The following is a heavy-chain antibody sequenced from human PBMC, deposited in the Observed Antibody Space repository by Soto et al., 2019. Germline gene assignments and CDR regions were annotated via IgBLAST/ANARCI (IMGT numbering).Heavy chain of an antibody. V-gene: IGHV1-18*01. CDR1: GYTFTSYG. CDR3: ARYCTNGICYGAIIDY. J-gene: IGHJ4*02. Sequence: ASVKVSCKASGYTFTSYGINWVRQAPGQGLEWMGWISAYNGDTNYAQKFQGRVTMTTDTSTSTVYMELKSLRSDDTAVYYCARYCTNGICYGAIIDYWGQGTLVTVSS. CDR2: ISAYNGDT. D-gene: IGHD2-8*01.